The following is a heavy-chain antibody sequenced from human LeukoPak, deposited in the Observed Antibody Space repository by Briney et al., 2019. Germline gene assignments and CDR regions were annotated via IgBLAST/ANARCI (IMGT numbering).Heavy chain of an antibody. J-gene: IGHJ4*02. Sequence: ASVKVSCKASGYTFTGYYMHWVRQVPGQGLEWMGWINPNSGGTNYVQKFQGRVTMTRDTSISTAYMELSRLRSDDAAVYYCARGHYGGSFDYWGQGTLVTVSS. CDR1: GYTFTGYY. CDR2: INPNSGGT. CDR3: ARGHYGGSFDY. V-gene: IGHV1-2*02. D-gene: IGHD4-23*01.